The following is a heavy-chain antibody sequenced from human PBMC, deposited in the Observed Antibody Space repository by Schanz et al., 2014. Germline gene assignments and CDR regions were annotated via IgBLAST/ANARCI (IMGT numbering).Heavy chain of an antibody. Sequence: QILLVQPGPEVKKPGASVTVSCKASGYNITSNDVTWVRQAPGQGLEWMGRINPNSGGTNYVQKFQSTVAMSKDTSISTVYMELAELTFVDTAIYYCARDSDVSKYNLFDSWGQGTLVTVSS. CDR3: ARDSDVSKYNLFDS. CDR2: INPNSGGT. J-gene: IGHJ5*01. CDR1: GYNITSND. V-gene: IGHV1-2*06.